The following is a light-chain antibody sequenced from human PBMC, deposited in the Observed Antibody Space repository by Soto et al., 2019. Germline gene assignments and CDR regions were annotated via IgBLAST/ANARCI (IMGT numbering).Light chain of an antibody. Sequence: EIVLTQSPGTLSLSPGERATLSCRASQSVSSNYLAWYQQKPGQAPRLLIYVASSRATGIPDRFSGSGSGTDFTLTISRLEPEDFAVYYCQQYGSSPFTFGPGTKVDIK. V-gene: IGKV3-20*01. CDR2: VAS. CDR1: QSVSSNY. J-gene: IGKJ3*01. CDR3: QQYGSSPFT.